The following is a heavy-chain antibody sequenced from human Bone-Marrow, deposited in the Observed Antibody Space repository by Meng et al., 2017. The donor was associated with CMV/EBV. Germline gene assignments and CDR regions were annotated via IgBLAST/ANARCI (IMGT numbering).Heavy chain of an antibody. J-gene: IGHJ4*02. CDR3: ASQPIRLGRFDY. V-gene: IGHV1-69*05. CDR2: IIPIFGTA. Sequence: SVKVSCKASGGTFSSYAISWVRQAPGQGLEWMGGIIPIFGTANYAQKFQGRVTITTDESTSTAYVELSSLRSEDTAVYYRASQPIRLGRFDYWGQGTLVTVSS. CDR1: GGTFSSYA. D-gene: IGHD4-11*01.